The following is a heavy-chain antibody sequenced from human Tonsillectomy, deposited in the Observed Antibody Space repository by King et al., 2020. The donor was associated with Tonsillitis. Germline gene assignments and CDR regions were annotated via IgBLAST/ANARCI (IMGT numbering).Heavy chain of an antibody. V-gene: IGHV4-59*01. CDR3: ARGFVEGLWSGDKSPDAFDI. Sequence: VQLQESGPGLVKPSETLSLTCTVSGGSTSSYYWSWIRQPPGKGLEWIGFIYYSGSTNYNPSLKSRVTISVDTSKTQFSLKLSSVTAADTAVYYCARGFVEGLWSGDKSPDAFDIWGQGTMVTVSS. J-gene: IGHJ3*02. D-gene: IGHD3-3*01. CDR2: IYYSGST. CDR1: GGSTSSYY.